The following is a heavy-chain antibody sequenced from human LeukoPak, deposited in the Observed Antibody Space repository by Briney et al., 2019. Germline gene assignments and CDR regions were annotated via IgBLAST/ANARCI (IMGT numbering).Heavy chain of an antibody. Sequence: GRSLRLSCAASGFTFGSYGVHWVRQAPGKGLEWVAVIWYDGSNKYYADSVKGRFTISRDNSKNTLYLQMNSLSAEDTAVYYCARARHGILTGYYLDYWGQGTLVTVSS. CDR1: GFTFGSYG. CDR3: ARARHGILTGYYLDY. D-gene: IGHD3-9*01. J-gene: IGHJ4*02. CDR2: IWYDGSNK. V-gene: IGHV3-33*01.